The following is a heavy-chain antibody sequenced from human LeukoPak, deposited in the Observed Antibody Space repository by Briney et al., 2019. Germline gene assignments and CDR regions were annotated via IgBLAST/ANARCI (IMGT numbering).Heavy chain of an antibody. CDR2: IYYSGST. CDR3: ARQMHGDYDFFNY. D-gene: IGHD4-17*01. V-gene: IGHV4-39*01. J-gene: IGHJ4*02. CDR1: GGSISSSSYY. Sequence: SGTLCLTCTASGGSISSSSYYWGWMRQPPGKGREWIGSIYYSGSTYYNPSLKSRVTISVDTSKNQFSLKLSSVTAADTAVYYCARQMHGDYDFFNYWGQGTLVTVSS.